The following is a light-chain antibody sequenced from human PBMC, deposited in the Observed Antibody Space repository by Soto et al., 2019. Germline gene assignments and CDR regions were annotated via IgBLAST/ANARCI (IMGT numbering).Light chain of an antibody. CDR1: SSNIGTGYD. J-gene: IGLJ1*01. CDR3: QSYDSSLSGFYV. CDR2: GNS. V-gene: IGLV1-40*01. Sequence: QSVLTQSPSVSGAPGQRVTISCTGSSSNIGTGYDVHWYQQLPGTAPKLLIYGNSNRPSGVPDRFSGSKSGTSASLAITGLQAEDEADYYCQSYDSSLSGFYVFGTGTKVTV.